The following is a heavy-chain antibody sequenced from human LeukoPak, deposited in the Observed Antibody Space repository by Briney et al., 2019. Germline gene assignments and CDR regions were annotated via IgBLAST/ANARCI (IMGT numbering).Heavy chain of an antibody. Sequence: GGSLRLSCAASGFTFSSYGMHWVRQAPGKGLEWVAVISYDGSNKYYADSVKGRFPISRDNSKNTLYLQMNSLRAEDTAVYYCARGGYYDSSGSDAFDIWGQGTMVTVSS. D-gene: IGHD3-22*01. CDR2: ISYDGSNK. V-gene: IGHV3-30*03. J-gene: IGHJ3*02. CDR3: ARGGYYDSSGSDAFDI. CDR1: GFTFSSYG.